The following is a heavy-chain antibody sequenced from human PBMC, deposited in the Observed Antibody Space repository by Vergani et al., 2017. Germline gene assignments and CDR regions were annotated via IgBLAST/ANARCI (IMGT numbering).Heavy chain of an antibody. J-gene: IGHJ4*02. CDR2: IYRTGRT. D-gene: IGHD3-9*01. CDR3: ARRSGIVYDIFSGTQYFLVF. CDR1: GFSLDNGHY. V-gene: IGHV4-38-2*01. Sequence: QVQLQESGPGLVKPSETLSLTCAVSGFSLDNGHYWDWIRQPPGKGLEWIGSIYRTGRTHFNPSLKSRVTISVDTSNNHFSLRLNSLAAAYTAVYYCARRSGIVYDIFSGTQYFLVFWGQGTLVTVSS.